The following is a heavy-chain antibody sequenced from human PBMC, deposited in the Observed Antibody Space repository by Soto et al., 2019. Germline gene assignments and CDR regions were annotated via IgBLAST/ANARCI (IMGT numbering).Heavy chain of an antibody. CDR1: GYTFTSYD. CDR3: ARGLLLWFGELLYGGDDAFDI. Sequence: VASVKVSCKASGYTFTSYDINWVRQATGQGLEWMGWMNPNSGNTGYAQKFQGRVTMTRNTSISTAYMELSSLRSEDTAVYYCARGLLLWFGELLYGGDDAFDIWGQGTMVTVSS. V-gene: IGHV1-8*01. J-gene: IGHJ3*02. D-gene: IGHD3-10*01. CDR2: MNPNSGNT.